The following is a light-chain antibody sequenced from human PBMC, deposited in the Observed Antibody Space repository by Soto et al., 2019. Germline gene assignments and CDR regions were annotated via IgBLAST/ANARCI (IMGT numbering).Light chain of an antibody. Sequence: DIQMTQSPSTLSASVGDRVTITCRASPSISSWLAWYQQKPGKAPKLLIYDAFSLESVVPLRFSGSGSGTESTLTSSSLQPDGFATYYCQQYNSYSAFGEGNKVEI. CDR1: PSISSW. CDR2: DAF. V-gene: IGKV1-5*01. J-gene: IGKJ1*01. CDR3: QQYNSYSA.